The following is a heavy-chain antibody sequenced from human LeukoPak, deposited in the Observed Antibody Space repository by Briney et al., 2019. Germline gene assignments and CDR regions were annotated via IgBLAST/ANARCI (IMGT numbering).Heavy chain of an antibody. CDR2: ISAYNGNT. CDR3: ARHLYGDYFFDY. CDR1: GYTFTSYA. J-gene: IGHJ4*02. D-gene: IGHD4-17*01. Sequence: GASVKVSCKASGYTFTSYAISWVRQAPGQGLEWMGWISAYNGNTNYAQKVQGRVTMTTDTSTSTAYMDLRSLRSDDTAVYYCARHLYGDYFFDYWGQGTLVTVSS. V-gene: IGHV1-18*01.